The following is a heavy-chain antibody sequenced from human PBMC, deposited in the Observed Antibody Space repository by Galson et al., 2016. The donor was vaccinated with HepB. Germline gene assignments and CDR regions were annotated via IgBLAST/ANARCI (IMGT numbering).Heavy chain of an antibody. J-gene: IGHJ6*02. CDR2: IIPLFRTP. Sequence: SCKASGGTFSNFAISWVRQAPGQGLEWMGAIIPLFRTPNYAQKFQGRVTISADESTTTAYMELNRLRSEDTAVYYCARDRVKVGAAYYYGMDVWGQGTTVTVSS. CDR3: ARDRVKVGAAYYYGMDV. V-gene: IGHV1-69*01. CDR1: GGTFSNFA. D-gene: IGHD1-26*01.